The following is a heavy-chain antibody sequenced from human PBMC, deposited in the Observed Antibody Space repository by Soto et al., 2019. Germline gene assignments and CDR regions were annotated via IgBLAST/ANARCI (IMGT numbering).Heavy chain of an antibody. V-gene: IGHV4-30-4*02. CDR3: ARPTYNSGSPFDY. CDR2: IYYSGST. D-gene: IGHD1-20*01. CDR1: GGSISSGDYY. J-gene: IGHJ4*02. Sequence: SETLSLTCTVSGGSISSGDYYWSWIRQPPGKGLEWIGYIYYSGSTYYNQSLKSQVTKSVDTSKNQFSLKLSSVTAADTAVYYCARPTYNSGSPFDYWGQGTLVT.